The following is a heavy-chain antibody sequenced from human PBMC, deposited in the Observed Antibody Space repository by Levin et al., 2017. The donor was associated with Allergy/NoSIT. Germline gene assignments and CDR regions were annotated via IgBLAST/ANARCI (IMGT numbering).Heavy chain of an antibody. D-gene: IGHD6-13*01. CDR2: TSATGGTT. CDR3: ARIIVAGGLDY. J-gene: IGHJ4*02. V-gene: IGHV3-23*01. Sequence: GGSLRLSCEASGFTFSRYAMSWIRQAPGKGLEWVSSTSATGGTTYYADSVKGRFTISRDNSKSTLYLQMNSLRAEDTAVYYCARIIVAGGLDYWGQGTLVTVSS. CDR1: GFTFSRYA.